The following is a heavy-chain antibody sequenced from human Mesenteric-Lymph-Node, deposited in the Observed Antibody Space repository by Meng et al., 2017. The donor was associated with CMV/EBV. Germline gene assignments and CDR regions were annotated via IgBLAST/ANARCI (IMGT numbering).Heavy chain of an antibody. CDR3: AQGYYGSGTYSNFDY. Sequence: FSLGTNEVGVGWIRQPPGKALEWLALTYWDDDKRYSPSLKNRLTITKDTSKNQVVLIMTNMDPVDTATYYCAQGYYGSGTYSNFDYWGQGTLVTVSS. CDR1: FSLGTNEVG. D-gene: IGHD3-10*01. CDR2: TYWDDDK. J-gene: IGHJ4*02. V-gene: IGHV2-5*02.